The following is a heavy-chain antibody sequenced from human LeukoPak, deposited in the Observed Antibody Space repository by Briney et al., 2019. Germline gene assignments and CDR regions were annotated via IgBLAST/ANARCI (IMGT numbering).Heavy chain of an antibody. V-gene: IGHV4-34*01. CDR3: AIPSLDAFDI. CDR2: INHSGST. CDR1: GGSFSGYY. J-gene: IGHJ3*02. D-gene: IGHD6-6*01. Sequence: PSETLSLTCAVYGGSFSGYYWSWIRQPPGKGLEWIGEINHSGSTNYNPSLKSRVTISVDTSKNQFSLKLSSVTAADTAVYYCAIPSLDAFDIWGQGTMVTVSS.